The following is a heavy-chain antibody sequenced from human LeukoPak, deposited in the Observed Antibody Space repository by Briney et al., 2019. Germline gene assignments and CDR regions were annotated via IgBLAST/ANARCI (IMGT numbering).Heavy chain of an antibody. CDR3: AKDGPGSVVVVPAAIPGWFDP. CDR2: ISGSGGST. CDR1: GFTFSSYA. J-gene: IGHJ5*02. D-gene: IGHD2-2*01. Sequence: GASLRLSCAASGFTFSSYAMSWVRQAPGKGLEWVSAISGSGGSTYYADSVKGRFTISRDNSENTLYLQMNSLRAEDTAVYYCAKDGPGSVVVVPAAIPGWFDPWGQGTLVTVSS. V-gene: IGHV3-23*01.